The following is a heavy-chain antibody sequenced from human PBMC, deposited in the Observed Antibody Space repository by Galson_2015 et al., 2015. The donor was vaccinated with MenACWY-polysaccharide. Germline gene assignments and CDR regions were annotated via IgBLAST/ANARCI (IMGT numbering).Heavy chain of an antibody. CDR2: MHSRGST. CDR1: GGSINSYY. D-gene: IGHD2-2*01. V-gene: IGHV4-59*01. Sequence: SETLSLTCTVSGGSINSYYWNWIRQSPGQGLEWIGWMHSRGSTNYNPSLKNRVTISVDASKNQFSLKLSSVTAADTAVYYCAGEMYQVPLGWFDPWGQGTLVSVSS. CDR3: AGEMYQVPLGWFDP. J-gene: IGHJ5*02.